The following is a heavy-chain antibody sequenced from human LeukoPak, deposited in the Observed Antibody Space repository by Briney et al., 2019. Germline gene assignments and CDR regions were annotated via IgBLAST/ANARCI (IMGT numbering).Heavy chain of an antibody. CDR3: ARDDKRGFEYSNSLQY. Sequence: PGRSLRLSCAAAGFTFSHYAMHWVRQAPGKGLEWVAVIWSDGTNKYYAASVKGRFTISRDDSDKTVYRQMDSLIPEHTGVSYCARDDKRGFEYSNSLQYWGQGTPVTVST. D-gene: IGHD5-18*01. J-gene: IGHJ4*02. V-gene: IGHV3-33*01. CDR1: GFTFSHYA. CDR2: IWSDGTNK.